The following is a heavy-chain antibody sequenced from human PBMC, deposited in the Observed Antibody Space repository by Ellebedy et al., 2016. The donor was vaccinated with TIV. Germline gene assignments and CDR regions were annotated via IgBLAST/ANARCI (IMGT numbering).Heavy chain of an antibody. D-gene: IGHD2-2*01. Sequence: GESLKISXAASGFTFSSYAMHWVRQAPGKGLEWVAVISYDGSNKYYADSVKGRFTISRDNSKNTLYLQMNSLRAEDTAVYYCAREFLTMTGWGQGTLVTVSS. CDR2: ISYDGSNK. V-gene: IGHV3-30-3*01. CDR1: GFTFSSYA. CDR3: AREFLTMTG. J-gene: IGHJ4*02.